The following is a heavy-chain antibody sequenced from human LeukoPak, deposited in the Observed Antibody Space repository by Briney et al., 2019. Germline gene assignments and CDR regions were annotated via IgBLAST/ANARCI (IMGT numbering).Heavy chain of an antibody. Sequence: SETLSLTCTVSGGSISSYYWSWIRQPPGKGLEWIGYIYYSGSTNYNPSLKSRVTISVDTSKNQFSLKLNSVTAADTAVYYYASTDTPMITIHWGQGTLVTVSS. CDR3: ASTDTPMITIH. D-gene: IGHD5-18*01. V-gene: IGHV4-59*01. CDR1: GGSISSYY. J-gene: IGHJ4*02. CDR2: IYYSGST.